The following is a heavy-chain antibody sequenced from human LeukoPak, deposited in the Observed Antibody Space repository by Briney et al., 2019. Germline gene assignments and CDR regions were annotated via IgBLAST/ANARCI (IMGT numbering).Heavy chain of an antibody. CDR1: GFTFSSYT. J-gene: IGHJ4*02. V-gene: IGHV3-21*01. CDR3: ARDRISQSNFDY. D-gene: IGHD6-6*01. Sequence: GGSLRLSCAASGFTFSSYTVNWIRQAPGKGLEWVSSVSGSSYYIYYADSVRGRFTISRDNAKNSLYLQMNSLRAEDTAVYYCARDRISQSNFDYWGQGTLVTVSS. CDR2: VSGSSYYI.